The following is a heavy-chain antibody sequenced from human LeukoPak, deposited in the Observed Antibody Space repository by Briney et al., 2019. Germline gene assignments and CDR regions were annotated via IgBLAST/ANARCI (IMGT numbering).Heavy chain of an antibody. D-gene: IGHD3-9*01. CDR3: ARSDFDWLLFGY. CDR2: IYYSGST. J-gene: IGHJ4*02. CDR1: GGSISSSYY. Sequence: PSETLSLTCTVSGGSISSSYYWGWIRQPPGKGLEWIGSIYYSGSTYYNPSLKSRVTISVDTSKNQFSLKLSSVTAADTAVYYCARSDFDWLLFGYWGQGTLVTVSS. V-gene: IGHV4-39*07.